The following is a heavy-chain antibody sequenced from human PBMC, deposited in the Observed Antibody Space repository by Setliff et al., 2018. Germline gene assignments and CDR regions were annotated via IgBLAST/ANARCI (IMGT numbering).Heavy chain of an antibody. V-gene: IGHV3-21*04. D-gene: IGHD6-19*01. J-gene: IGHJ4*02. CDR1: VFPFSISS. CDR3: SRDRAGAGDY. Sequence: RLSCAASVFPFSISSMHWVRQAPGKGLEWVSSISDSSLHIYYRDSVKGRFTIFRDNAKDSLFLQMNSLKIEDTAVYYCSRDRAGAGDYWGQGTLVTVSS. CDR2: ISDSSLHI.